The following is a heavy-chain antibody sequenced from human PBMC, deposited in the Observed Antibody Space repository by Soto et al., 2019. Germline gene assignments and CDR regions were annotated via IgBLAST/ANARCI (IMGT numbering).Heavy chain of an antibody. Sequence: GGSLRLSCAASGFTFSSYWMSWVRQAPGKGLEWVTNIKQDGSEKYYVDSVKGRFTISRDNAKNSLYLQMNSLRAEDTAVYYCAREVVAANVDYWGQGTLVTVSS. CDR3: AREVVAANVDY. V-gene: IGHV3-7*03. CDR2: IKQDGSEK. J-gene: IGHJ4*02. CDR1: GFTFSSYW. D-gene: IGHD2-15*01.